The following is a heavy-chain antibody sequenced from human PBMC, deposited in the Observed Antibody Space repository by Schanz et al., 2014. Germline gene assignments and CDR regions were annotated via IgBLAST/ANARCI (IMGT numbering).Heavy chain of an antibody. CDR2: IMPLRGIG. V-gene: IGHV1-69*09. D-gene: IGHD6-19*01. J-gene: IGHJ6*02. CDR1: GYTFVSYS. CDR3: TRLRRADPNGFDV. Sequence: QVQLVQSGTQVKKPGASVKVSCKASGYTFVSYSMHWVRQAPGQGLEWMGRIMPLRGIGNNAWKFQDRRTITADKSMNITYMELSSLGTEDTAVYYCTRLRRADPNGFDVWGQGTTVTVS.